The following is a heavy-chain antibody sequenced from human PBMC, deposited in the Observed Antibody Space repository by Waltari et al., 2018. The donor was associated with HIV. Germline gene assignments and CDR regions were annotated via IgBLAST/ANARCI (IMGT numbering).Heavy chain of an antibody. V-gene: IGHV1-8*01. D-gene: IGHD6-19*01. CDR1: GYTFTSYD. J-gene: IGHJ6*02. Sequence: QVQLVQSGAEVKKPGASVKVSCKASGYTFTSYDINWVRQATGHGLEWMGWMNPNIGNTGHAQQCQGRVTMTRNTSISTADMERSSLRSEDTAVYYWARASSGWYGTYYYYGMDVWGQGTTVTVSS. CDR3: ARASSGWYGTYYYYGMDV. CDR2: MNPNIGNT.